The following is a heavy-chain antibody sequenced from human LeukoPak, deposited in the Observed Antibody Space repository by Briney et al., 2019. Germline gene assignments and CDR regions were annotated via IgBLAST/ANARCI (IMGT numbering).Heavy chain of an antibody. CDR1: GFTFSTYE. J-gene: IGHJ1*01. CDR2: ITGSGSPI. Sequence: GGSLRLSCAASGFTFSTYEMKWVRQAPGKGLEWVSYITGSGSPIYYADFVKGRFTISRDNAKNSLYLQMNSLRAEDTALYYCASASSGYGLSIWGQGTLVTVSS. D-gene: IGHD3-22*01. V-gene: IGHV3-48*03. CDR3: ASASSGYGLSI.